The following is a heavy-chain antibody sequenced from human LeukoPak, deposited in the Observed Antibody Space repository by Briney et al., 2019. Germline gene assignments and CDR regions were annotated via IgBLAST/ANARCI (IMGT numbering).Heavy chain of an antibody. CDR2: INPTAGST. CDR1: GYTFTSYY. V-gene: IGHV1-46*01. CDR3: ARHRVAADY. Sequence: ASVKVSCKPSGYTFTSYYILWMRQAPGQGLEWMGIINPTAGSTTYAQKFQGRVIMTRDTSTSTVYVELSSLTSDDTAVYYCARHRVAADYWGQGTLVTVSS. D-gene: IGHD3-10*01. J-gene: IGHJ4*02.